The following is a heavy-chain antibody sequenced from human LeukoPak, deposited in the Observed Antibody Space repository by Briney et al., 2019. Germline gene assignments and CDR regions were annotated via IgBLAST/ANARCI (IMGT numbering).Heavy chain of an antibody. D-gene: IGHD1-26*01. V-gene: IGHV4-59*01. Sequence: SETLSLTCIVSGGSMNNYYWSWIRQPPGKGLEWIAYIHYTGITNYNPFLKSRVTISLDTSKNLFSLKLNSVTAADTAFYYCARILEGSGAAFDIWGQGTMVTVSS. J-gene: IGHJ3*02. CDR2: IHYTGIT. CDR1: GGSMNNYY. CDR3: ARILEGSGAAFDI.